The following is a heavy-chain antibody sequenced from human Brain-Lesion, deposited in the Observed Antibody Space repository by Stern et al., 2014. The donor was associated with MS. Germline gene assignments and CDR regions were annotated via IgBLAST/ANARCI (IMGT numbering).Heavy chain of an antibody. CDR2: IHPSGSA. J-gene: IGHJ4*02. V-gene: IGHV4-61*02. Sequence: QLVQSGPGLVKPSQTLSLTCTVSGGSISSGSDYWSWIRQPVGKGLEWIGRIHPSGSAFYTPSLKSRVTISTDTSMNQFSLELNSATAADTAIYYCASGYRIFDYWGQGILVTVSS. D-gene: IGHD5-18*01. CDR1: GGSISSGSDY. CDR3: ASGYRIFDY.